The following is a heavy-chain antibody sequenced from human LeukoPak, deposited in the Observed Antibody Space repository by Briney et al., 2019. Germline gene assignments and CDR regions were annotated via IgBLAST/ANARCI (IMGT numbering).Heavy chain of an antibody. CDR3: ARHDNPSWFVP. D-gene: IGHD3-9*01. V-gene: IGHV4-39*01. J-gene: IGHJ5*02. CDR2: IYYSGRT. CDR1: GGSISSSSYL. Sequence: ASETLSLTCTGSGGSISSSSYLWRWTRQPPGKGLGWIGSIYYSGRTYYNPSLKGRVTISVDTSKNQFSLKLSSVTAADTAVYYCARHDNPSWFVPWGQGTLVTVSS.